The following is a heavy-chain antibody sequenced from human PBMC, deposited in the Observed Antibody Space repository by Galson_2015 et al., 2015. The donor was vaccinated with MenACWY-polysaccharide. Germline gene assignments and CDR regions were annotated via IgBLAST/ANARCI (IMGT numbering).Heavy chain of an antibody. D-gene: IGHD1-1*01. CDR1: GFTFNKFY. CDR3: AKDLHWYGMDV. Sequence: SLRLSCAASGFTFNKFYMAWVRQAPGKGPEWVSALSGPGDATFYADSVRGRFTISIDNSQNTLYLHMSSLRVDDTAVYFCAKDLHWYGMDVWGHGTTVTVS. J-gene: IGHJ6*02. CDR2: LSGPGDAT. V-gene: IGHV3-23*01.